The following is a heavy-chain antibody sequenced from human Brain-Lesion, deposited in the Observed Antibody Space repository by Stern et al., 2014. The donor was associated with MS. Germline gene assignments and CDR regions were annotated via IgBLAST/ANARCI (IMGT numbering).Heavy chain of an antibody. D-gene: IGHD5-18*01. CDR1: GFTFSTYW. V-gene: IGHV3-74*02. J-gene: IGHJ5*02. CDR3: ARAHVDTWDWFDP. Sequence: EVQLVESGGDLVQPGGSLRLSCTASGFTFSTYWMHWVRQAPGNGLVWVSRINGDGSRTSYADSVKGRFTISRDNAKNTLYVQMNSLRVEDTAVYYCARAHVDTWDWFDPWVQGTLVTVSS. CDR2: INGDGSRT.